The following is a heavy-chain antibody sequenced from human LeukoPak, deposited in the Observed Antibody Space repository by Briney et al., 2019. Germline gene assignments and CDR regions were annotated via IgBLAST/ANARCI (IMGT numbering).Heavy chain of an antibody. D-gene: IGHD3-10*01. Sequence: SETLSLTCTVSGGSISSASYYWSWIRQTPGKGLEWIGYIYYSGNTYYNPSLKSRVTMSVDTSKNQFSLKLYSVTAADTAVYYCASVPASGSGTYYSDYWGQGTLVTVSS. CDR1: GGSISSASYY. V-gene: IGHV4-30-4*01. CDR2: IYYSGNT. CDR3: ASVPASGSGTYYSDY. J-gene: IGHJ4*02.